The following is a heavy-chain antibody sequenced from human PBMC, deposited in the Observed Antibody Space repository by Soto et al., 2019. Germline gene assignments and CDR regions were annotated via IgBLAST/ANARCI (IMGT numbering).Heavy chain of an antibody. D-gene: IGHD3-22*01. CDR1: GYKFTSYW. J-gene: IGHJ5*02. CDR3: ARKDKSGYFNWFDP. Sequence: GGSLNISCRTSGYKFTSYWIPFVRQMPGKGLEWMGIIFPSDSDTRYSPSFQGDVTISDERSTRTVFLQWARIKASDTAVYFCARKDKSGYFNWFDPWGQGTLVTVSS. CDR2: IFPSDSDT. V-gene: IGHV5-51*01.